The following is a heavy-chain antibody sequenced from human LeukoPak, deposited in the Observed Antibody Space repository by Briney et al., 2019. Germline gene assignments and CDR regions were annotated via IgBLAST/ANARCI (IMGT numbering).Heavy chain of an antibody. V-gene: IGHV1-18*01. CDR3: AREEEGKWERYNWFDP. D-gene: IGHD1-26*01. CDR1: GYTFTSYG. CDR2: ISAYNGNT. J-gene: IGHJ5*02. Sequence: ASVKVSCKASGYTFTSYGISWVRQAPGQGLEWMGWISAYNGNTNYAQKLQGRVTMTRDTSISTAYMELSRLRSDDTAVYYCAREEEGKWERYNWFDPWGQGTLVTVSS.